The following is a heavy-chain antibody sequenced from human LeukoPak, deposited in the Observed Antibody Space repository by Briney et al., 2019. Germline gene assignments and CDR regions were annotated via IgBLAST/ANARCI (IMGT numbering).Heavy chain of an antibody. CDR3: ASLHGEYGPSDFDY. J-gene: IGHJ4*02. V-gene: IGHV4-39*07. CDR2: IYYSGST. D-gene: IGHD4-17*01. Sequence: SETLSLTCTVSGDSISSSSYYWRWIRQPPGKVLEWIGSIYYSGSTYYNPSLKSRVTISVDTSKNQFSLKLSSVTAEDTAMYYCASLHGEYGPSDFDYWGQGTLVTVSS. CDR1: GDSISSSSYY.